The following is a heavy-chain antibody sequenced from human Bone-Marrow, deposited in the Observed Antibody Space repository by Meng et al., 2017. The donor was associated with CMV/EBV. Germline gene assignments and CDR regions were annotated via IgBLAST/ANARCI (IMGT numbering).Heavy chain of an antibody. V-gene: IGHV5-51*01. Sequence: GESLKISCKGSGYSFTSYWIGWVRQMPGKGLEWMGIIYPGDSDTRYSPSFQGQVTISADKSISTAYLQWSSLKASDTALYFCTRRDSSSWYVDYWGQGTLVTVSS. CDR3: TRRDSSSWYVDY. D-gene: IGHD6-13*01. CDR1: GYSFTSYW. J-gene: IGHJ4*02. CDR2: IYPGDSDT.